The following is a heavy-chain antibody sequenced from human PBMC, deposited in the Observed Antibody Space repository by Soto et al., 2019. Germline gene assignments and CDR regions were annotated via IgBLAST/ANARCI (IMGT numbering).Heavy chain of an antibody. V-gene: IGHV4-59*08. CDR1: AGSIGNSY. CDR3: ARHSSSWPNFDY. Sequence: QVQLQESGPGLVKPSETLSLTCTVSAGSIGNSYWSWIRQSPGKGLEWIGYIYYSGSSNYNPSLKGRGTISVDTSKNQFSLKRSSVTAADTAVYYCARHSSSWPNFDYWGQGTLVIVSS. J-gene: IGHJ4*02. D-gene: IGHD6-13*01. CDR2: IYYSGSS.